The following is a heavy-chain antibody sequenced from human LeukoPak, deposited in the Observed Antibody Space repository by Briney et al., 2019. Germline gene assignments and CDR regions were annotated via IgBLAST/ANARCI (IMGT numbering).Heavy chain of an antibody. CDR1: GFTFGKYW. D-gene: IGHD1-1*01. V-gene: IGHV3-7*01. J-gene: IGHJ4*02. CDR2: IRQNGSEK. Sequence: GGSLRLSCVASGFTFGKYWMSWVRQAPGKGLEWVANIRQNGSEKYYVDSVKGRFTISRDNAKNSLYLQMSSLRAEDTAVYYCARVGTWNDFDYWGQGTLVTVSS. CDR3: ARVGTWNDFDY.